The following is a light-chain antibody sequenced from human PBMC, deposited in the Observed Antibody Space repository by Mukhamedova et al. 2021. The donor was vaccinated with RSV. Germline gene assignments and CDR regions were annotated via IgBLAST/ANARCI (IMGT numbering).Light chain of an antibody. CDR2: SAS. CDR3: QQTYSTPHT. J-gene: IGKJ2*01. V-gene: IGKV1-39*01. Sequence: WYQRRVHGEAPKLLIYSASNLQSGVPSRFSGSGSGTLFTLTITSLQPEDFATFHCQQTYSTPHTFGQGTKLEI.